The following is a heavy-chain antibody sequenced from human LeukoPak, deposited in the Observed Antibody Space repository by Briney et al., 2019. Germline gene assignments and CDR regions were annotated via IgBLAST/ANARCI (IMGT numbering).Heavy chain of an antibody. D-gene: IGHD3-22*01. CDR2: INPSGGST. CDR3: ARDRRYTASWYQNYDSGGTYPTFDY. J-gene: IGHJ4*01. Sequence: ASVKVSCKTSGYTFTSYYMNWVRQAPGQGLEWMGKINPSGGSTNYAQKFQGRVTMTRDTSTSTVYMELSSPRSDDTAVYYCARDRRYTASWYQNYDSGGTYPTFDYWGHGTLVTVSS. CDR1: GYTFTSYY. V-gene: IGHV1-46*01.